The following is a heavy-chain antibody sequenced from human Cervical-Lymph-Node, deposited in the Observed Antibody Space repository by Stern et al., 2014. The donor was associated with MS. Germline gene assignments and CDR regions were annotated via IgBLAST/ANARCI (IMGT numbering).Heavy chain of an antibody. Sequence: QVQLVQSGAEVKKPGASVKVSCKASGYTFTGYYMHWVRQAPGQGLEWMGWINPKGGGTNYAQKFQGRVTMTRDTSISTAYMGLNRLRSDDTAVYYCAREMASGYDLPDYWGQGTLVIVSS. CDR1: GYTFTGYY. CDR2: INPKGGGT. CDR3: AREMASGYDLPDY. D-gene: IGHD5-12*01. V-gene: IGHV1-2*02. J-gene: IGHJ4*02.